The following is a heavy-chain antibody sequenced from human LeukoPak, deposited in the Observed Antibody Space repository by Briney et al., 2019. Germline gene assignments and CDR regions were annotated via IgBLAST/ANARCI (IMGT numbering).Heavy chain of an antibody. J-gene: IGHJ4*02. V-gene: IGHV3-21*01. CDR3: ARSLRYDSSGYYYY. Sequence: PGGSLRLSCAASGFTFSSYSMNWVPQAPGKGLEWVSSISSSSSYIYYADSVKGRFTISRDNAKNSLYLQMNSLRAEDTAVYYCARSLRYDSSGYYYYWGQGTLVTVSS. CDR1: GFTFSSYS. CDR2: ISSSSSYI. D-gene: IGHD3-22*01.